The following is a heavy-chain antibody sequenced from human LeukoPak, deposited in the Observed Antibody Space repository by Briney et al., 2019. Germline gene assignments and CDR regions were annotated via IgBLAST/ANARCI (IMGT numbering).Heavy chain of an antibody. Sequence: PSETLSLTCTVSGGSISSYYWSWIRQPPGKGLEWLGYIYYSGSTNYNPSLKSRVTISVDTSKNQFSLKLSSVTAADTAVYYCARDRSSGWQGAFDMWGQGTKVTVSS. D-gene: IGHD6-19*01. V-gene: IGHV4-59*01. CDR1: GGSISSYY. J-gene: IGHJ3*02. CDR3: ARDRSSGWQGAFDM. CDR2: IYYSGST.